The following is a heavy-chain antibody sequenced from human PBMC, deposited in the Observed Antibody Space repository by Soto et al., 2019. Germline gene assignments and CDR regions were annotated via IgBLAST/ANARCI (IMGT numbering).Heavy chain of an antibody. D-gene: IGHD3-10*01. CDR2: ISSSSRTT. Sequence: GGSLRLSCAASGFTFSSYGMNWVRQAPGKGLEWVSYISSSSRTTDYADSVKGRFTISRDNAKNSLYLQVDSLRAEDTAVYYCAGGRGALDYYYYMDVWGKGTTVTVSS. CDR3: AGGRGALDYYYYMDV. J-gene: IGHJ6*03. V-gene: IGHV3-48*01. CDR1: GFTFSSYG.